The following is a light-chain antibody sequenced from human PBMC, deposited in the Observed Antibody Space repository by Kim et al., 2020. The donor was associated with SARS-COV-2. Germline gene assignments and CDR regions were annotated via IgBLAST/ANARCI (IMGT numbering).Light chain of an antibody. J-gene: IGKJ5*01. CDR1: QSVSTTY. Sequence: EIVLTQSPGTLSLSPGERATLSCRASQSVSTTYLAWHQQKPGQAPRLLIDGASNRATAIPDRCSGSGSGTDFTLTISRLEPEDFAVYYCHQYGNSAITFGEGTRLEIK. CDR2: GAS. CDR3: HQYGNSAIT. V-gene: IGKV3-20*01.